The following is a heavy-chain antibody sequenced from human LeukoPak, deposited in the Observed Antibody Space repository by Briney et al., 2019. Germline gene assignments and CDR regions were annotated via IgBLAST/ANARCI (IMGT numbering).Heavy chain of an antibody. CDR1: GGSISSSSYY. CDR3: ARVLILEWSDAFDI. D-gene: IGHD3-3*01. Sequence: PSETLSLTCTVSGGSISSSSYYWGWIRQPPGKGLEWIGSIYYSGSTYYNPSLKSRVTISVDTSKNQFSLKLSSVTAADTAVYYCARVLILEWSDAFDIWGQGTMVTVSS. CDR2: IYYSGST. V-gene: IGHV4-39*07. J-gene: IGHJ3*02.